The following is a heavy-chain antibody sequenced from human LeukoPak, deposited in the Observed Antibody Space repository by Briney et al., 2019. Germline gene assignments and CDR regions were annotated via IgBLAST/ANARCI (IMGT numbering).Heavy chain of an antibody. CDR3: AQKGGTDH. CDR2: ISSTSGAV. Sequence: GGSLRLSCAASGFSFCRFGMNWVRQAPGKGLEWISHISSTSGAVYYADSVKGRFTISRDNAKNSLYLQMSSLRNEDTAIYYCAQKGGTDHWGQGTLVTVSS. D-gene: IGHD2-15*01. CDR1: GFSFCRFG. V-gene: IGHV3-48*02. J-gene: IGHJ4*02.